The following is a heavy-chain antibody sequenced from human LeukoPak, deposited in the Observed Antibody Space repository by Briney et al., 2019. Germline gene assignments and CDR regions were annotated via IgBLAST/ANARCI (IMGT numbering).Heavy chain of an antibody. Sequence: GGSLRLSCAASGFTFSTYAMSWVRQAPGKGLEWVSTISGGGGSTYYADSVKGRFSISRDNSKNTLCLQMNSLRAEDAAVYYCAKVGLWFGELRSFDIWGQGTMATVST. CDR2: ISGGGGST. V-gene: IGHV3-23*01. J-gene: IGHJ3*02. CDR3: AKVGLWFGELRSFDI. CDR1: GFTFSTYA. D-gene: IGHD3-10*01.